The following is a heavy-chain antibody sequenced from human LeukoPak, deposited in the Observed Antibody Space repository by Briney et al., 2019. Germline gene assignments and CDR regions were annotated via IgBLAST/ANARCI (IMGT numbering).Heavy chain of an antibody. D-gene: IGHD6-19*01. CDR2: IHIGGGT. V-gene: IGHV3-66*01. J-gene: IGHJ4*02. CDR3: ASPAQQWHWFYSDY. CDR1: GFTVSRNF. Sequence: GGSLRLSCAASGFTVSRNFMSWVRQAPGKGLEWVSVIHIGGGTYYADSVRGRFTISRDHSKNTLYLQMNGLRAEDTAVYYCASPAQQWHWFYSDYWGQGTLVTVSS.